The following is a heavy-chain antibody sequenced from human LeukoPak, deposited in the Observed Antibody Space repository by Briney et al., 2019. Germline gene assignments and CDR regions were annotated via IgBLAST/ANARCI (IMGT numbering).Heavy chain of an antibody. J-gene: IGHJ3*01. Sequence: GESLKIFCKVSGYSFTSYCIGCVRQMPGKGLEWMGIIYPGDSGPTYSPSFQGQVTISVDKSINTAYLQWSSLQASDTAMYYCGMSGDRVPLQDDVFDVWGQGTMVTVST. CDR2: IYPGDSGP. CDR1: GYSFTSYC. V-gene: IGHV5-51*01. D-gene: IGHD1-26*01. CDR3: GMSGDRVPLQDDVFDV.